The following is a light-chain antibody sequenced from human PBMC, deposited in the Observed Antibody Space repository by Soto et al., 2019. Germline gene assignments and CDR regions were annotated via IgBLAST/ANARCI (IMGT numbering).Light chain of an antibody. CDR1: QDIGSW. Sequence: DLQVAPSPSALCGSVGARGPITCRAGQDIGSWLTWYQHKPGKAPKLLISTASSLQSGVPSRFSGSGSGTECTLTISSLQPDDSATYYCQQYSRYRTFGQGTKVDIK. J-gene: IGKJ1*01. CDR3: QQYSRYRT. CDR2: TAS. V-gene: IGKV1D-16*01.